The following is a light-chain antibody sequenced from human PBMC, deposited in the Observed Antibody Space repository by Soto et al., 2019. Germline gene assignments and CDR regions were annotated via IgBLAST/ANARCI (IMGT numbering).Light chain of an antibody. V-gene: IGKV1-5*03. CDR3: QRCNTSST. CDR2: QTS. J-gene: IGKJ1*01. CDR1: QSIGSW. Sequence: DIQLTQSPSILSASVGDRVTITCRASQSIGSWLAWYQQKPGQAHNLLIFQTSNLESGVPSRFSGSGSGTEFTLTFSSLQPEDVATYYCQRCNTSSTFGQGTKVESK.